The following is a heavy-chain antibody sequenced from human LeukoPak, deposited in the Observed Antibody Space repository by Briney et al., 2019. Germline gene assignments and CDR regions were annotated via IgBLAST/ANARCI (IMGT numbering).Heavy chain of an antibody. J-gene: IGHJ4*02. D-gene: IGHD6-13*01. CDR3: ARAVYIAAAGTVFGY. V-gene: IGHV4-31*03. Sequence: PSETLSLTCTVSGGSISSGGYYWSWIRQHPGKGLEWIGYIYYSGSTYYNPSLKSRVTISVDTSKNQFSLKLSSVTAADTAVYYCARAVYIAAAGTVFGYWGQGTLATVSS. CDR2: IYYSGST. CDR1: GGSISSGGYY.